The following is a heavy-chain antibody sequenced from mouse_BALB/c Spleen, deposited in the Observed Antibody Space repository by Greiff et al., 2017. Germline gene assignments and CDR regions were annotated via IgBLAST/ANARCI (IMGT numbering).Heavy chain of an antibody. CDR1: GFTFSSFG. CDR2: ISSGSSTI. Sequence: EVNVVESGGGLVQPGGSRKLSCAASGFTFSSFGMHWVRQAPEKGLEWVAYISSGSSTIYYADTVKGRFTISRDNPKNTLFLQMTSLRSEDTAMYYCARSNGNYVDAMDYWGQGTSVTVSS. V-gene: IGHV5-17*02. D-gene: IGHD2-1*01. J-gene: IGHJ4*01. CDR3: ARSNGNYVDAMDY.